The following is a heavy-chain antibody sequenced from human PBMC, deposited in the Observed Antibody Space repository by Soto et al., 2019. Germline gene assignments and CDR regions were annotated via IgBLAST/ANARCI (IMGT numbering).Heavy chain of an antibody. J-gene: IGHJ4*02. CDR1: GGSISSSSFH. D-gene: IGHD6-19*01. Sequence: SETLSLTCTVSGGSISSSSFHWGWIRQPPGKGLEWIGSIYYSGSTYYSPSLKSRVTISVDRSKNQFSLKLSSVTAADTAVYYCARGLITGSHYSGGWYYFDSWGQGTQVTVSS. CDR2: IYYSGST. V-gene: IGHV4-39*07. CDR3: ARGLITGSHYSGGWYYFDS.